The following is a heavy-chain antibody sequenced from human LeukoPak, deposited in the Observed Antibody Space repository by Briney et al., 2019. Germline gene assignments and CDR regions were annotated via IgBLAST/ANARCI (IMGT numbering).Heavy chain of an antibody. V-gene: IGHV3-48*03. CDR1: GFTFSSYE. CDR3: AREKLSFFDSSGYFDY. D-gene: IGHD3-22*01. CDR2: ISSSGSAI. Sequence: GGSLRLSCAASGFTFSSYEMNWVRQAPGKGLECVSFISSSGSAIHYADSVRGRFTISRDNAKNSLYLQMSRLRAEDTAVYYCAREKLSFFDSSGYFDYWGQGTLVTVSS. J-gene: IGHJ4*02.